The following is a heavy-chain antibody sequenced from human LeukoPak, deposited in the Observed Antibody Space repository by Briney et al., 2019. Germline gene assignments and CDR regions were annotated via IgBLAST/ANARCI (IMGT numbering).Heavy chain of an antibody. CDR3: ARRKYGDYGNFDY. Sequence: SETLSLTCAVSGYSISSGYYWGWIRQPPGKGLEWIGSIYHSGSTYYNPSLKSRVTISVDTSKNHFSLKLSSVTAADTAVYYCARRKYGDYGNFDYWGQGTLVTVSS. J-gene: IGHJ4*02. CDR2: IYHSGST. V-gene: IGHV4-38-2*01. D-gene: IGHD4-17*01. CDR1: GYSISSGYY.